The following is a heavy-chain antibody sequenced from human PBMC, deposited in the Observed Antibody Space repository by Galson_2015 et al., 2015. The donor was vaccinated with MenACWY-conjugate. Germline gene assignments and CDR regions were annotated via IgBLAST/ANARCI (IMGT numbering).Heavy chain of an antibody. CDR2: ISGSGGTT. Sequence: SLRLSCAASGFTFSTYAMSWVRQAPGKGLEWVSVISGSGGTTYYADSVKGRFTVSRDNSKNTLYLQMNSLRAEDTALYYCAKAIAVAGPAKYFQHWGQGTLVTVSS. CDR3: AKAIAVAGPAKYFQH. J-gene: IGHJ1*01. D-gene: IGHD6-19*01. V-gene: IGHV3-23*01. CDR1: GFTFSTYA.